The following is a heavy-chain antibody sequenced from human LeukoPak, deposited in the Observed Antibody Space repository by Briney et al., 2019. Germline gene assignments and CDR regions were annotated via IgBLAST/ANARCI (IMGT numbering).Heavy chain of an antibody. Sequence: GESLKISFRGSGYRFTKYWIARVPQVPGKGLEWMGIIYSVDSNPRYSPSFQGQVTISLDKSITTAHVQRSKIKATDTAMYYCASGGGWLLHYWGQGTLVTVSS. V-gene: IGHV5-51*01. D-gene: IGHD6-19*01. J-gene: IGHJ4*02. CDR1: GYRFTKYW. CDR2: IYSVDSNP. CDR3: ASGGGWLLHY.